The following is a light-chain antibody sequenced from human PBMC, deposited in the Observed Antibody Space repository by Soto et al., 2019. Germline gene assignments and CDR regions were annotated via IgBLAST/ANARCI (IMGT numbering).Light chain of an antibody. CDR2: GAS. Sequence: EIVMTQSPATLSVSPWERATLSCRASQSVSSNLAWYQQKPGQAPRLLIYGASTRATGITARFSGSGSGTEFTLTISSLQSEDFAVYYCQQYNRWPFTFGPGTRVDI. CDR1: QSVSSN. V-gene: IGKV3-15*01. CDR3: QQYNRWPFT. J-gene: IGKJ3*01.